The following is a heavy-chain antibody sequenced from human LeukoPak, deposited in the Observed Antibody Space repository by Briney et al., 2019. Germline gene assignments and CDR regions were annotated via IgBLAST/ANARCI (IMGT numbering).Heavy chain of an antibody. Sequence: SETLSLTCTVSGGSISSYYWGWFRQPAGKGLEWIGRIYSSGSPNYNPSFKSRVTLSVDTSKNQFTLKLSSVTAADTAVYYCAKSITMVPNYYYGMDVWGQGTTVTVSS. CDR1: GGSISSYY. D-gene: IGHD3-10*01. J-gene: IGHJ6*02. V-gene: IGHV4-4*07. CDR3: AKSITMVPNYYYGMDV. CDR2: IYSSGSP.